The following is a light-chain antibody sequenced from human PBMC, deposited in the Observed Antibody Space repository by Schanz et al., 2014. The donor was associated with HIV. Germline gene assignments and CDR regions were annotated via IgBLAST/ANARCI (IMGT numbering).Light chain of an antibody. CDR2: DVT. V-gene: IGLV2-14*03. Sequence: QSALTQPASVSGSAGQSITISCTGTSGDVGPYDYVSWYQQHPGQAPKLLIYDVTDRPSGVSNRFSGSKSGYTASLTVSGLQAEDEADYYCSSYEGIHNWVLGGGTKLTVL. CDR3: SSYEGIHNWV. CDR1: SGDVGPYDY. J-gene: IGLJ3*02.